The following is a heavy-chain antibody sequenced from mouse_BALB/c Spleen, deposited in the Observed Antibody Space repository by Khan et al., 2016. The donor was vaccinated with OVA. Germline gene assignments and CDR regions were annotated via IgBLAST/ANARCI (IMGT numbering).Heavy chain of an antibody. CDR3: ARAYYRYDGYYAMDY. J-gene: IGHJ4*01. CDR1: GFSLSRYN. V-gene: IGHV2-6-4*01. D-gene: IGHD2-14*01. CDR2: IWGGGGT. Sequence: QVQLKESGPGLVAPSQTLSITCTASGFSLSRYNIHWVRQPPGKGLEWLGMIWGGGGTDYNSTLKSRLSISKENSKSQVFSKMNSLQTDDSAVYYCARAYYRYDGYYAMDYWGQGTSVTVSS.